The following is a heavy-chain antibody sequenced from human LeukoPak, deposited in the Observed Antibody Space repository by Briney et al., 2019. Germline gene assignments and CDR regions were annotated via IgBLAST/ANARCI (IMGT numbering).Heavy chain of an antibody. CDR3: ARKLDGSDY. D-gene: IGHD3-10*01. J-gene: IGHJ4*02. Sequence: PSETLSLTRGVSGVSSITYYWSWIRQSPEKGLEWIGEVNHSGYTNYNPSLKSRVTISVDTSKNQFSLNLRSVTAADTAVYYCARKLDGSDYWGQGTLVTVSS. V-gene: IGHV4-34*01. CDR1: GVSSITYY. CDR2: VNHSGYT.